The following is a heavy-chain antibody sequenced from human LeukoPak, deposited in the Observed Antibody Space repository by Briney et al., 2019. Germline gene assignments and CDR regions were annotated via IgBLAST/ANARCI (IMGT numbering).Heavy chain of an antibody. Sequence: SETLSLTCTVSGGSISSGVYYWSWIRQHPGKGLEWIGYIHYSGSTYYNPSLKSRVTISVDTSKNQFSLKLRYVTAADTAVYYCARTYMTSARFDPWGQGTLVTVSS. CDR1: GGSISSGVYY. V-gene: IGHV4-31*03. J-gene: IGHJ5*02. CDR2: IHYSGST. CDR3: ARTYMTSARFDP. D-gene: IGHD2-21*02.